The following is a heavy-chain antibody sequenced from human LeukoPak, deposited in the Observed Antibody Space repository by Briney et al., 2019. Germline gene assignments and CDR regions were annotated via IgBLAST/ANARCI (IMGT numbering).Heavy chain of an antibody. V-gene: IGHV4-39*01. CDR2: IYYSGST. D-gene: IGHD3-22*01. Sequence: SETLSLTCTVSGGSISSSSFYWGWIRQPPVKGLEWIGTIYYSGSTYYNPSLKSRVTISVDTSKNQFSLKLSSVTAADTAVYYCARPYYYDSSFFDYWGQGTLVTVSS. CDR1: GGSISSSSFY. J-gene: IGHJ4*02. CDR3: ARPYYYDSSFFDY.